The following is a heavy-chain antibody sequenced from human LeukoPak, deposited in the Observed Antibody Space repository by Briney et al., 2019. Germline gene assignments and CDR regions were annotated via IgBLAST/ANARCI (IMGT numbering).Heavy chain of an antibody. CDR1: GYTFTGYY. CDR3: ARDLFGGASSSDY. CDR2: INPNTGGT. V-gene: IGHV1-2*06. Sequence: ASVKVSCKASGYTFTGYYMHWVRQAPGQGLEWMGRINPNTGGTNSAQKFQGRVTMTRDTSISTVYMELSRLRSDDTAVYYCARDLFGGASSSDYWGQGILVTVSS. J-gene: IGHJ4*02. D-gene: IGHD6-6*01.